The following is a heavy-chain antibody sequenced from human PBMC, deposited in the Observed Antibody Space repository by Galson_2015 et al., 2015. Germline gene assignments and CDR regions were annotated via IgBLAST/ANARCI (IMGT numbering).Heavy chain of an antibody. Sequence: SVKVSCKASGGTFSSYAISWVRQAPGQGLEWMGGIIPIFGTANYAQKFQGRVTITADESTSTAYMERSSLRSEDTAVYCCARDACSSTSCYVRGHAFDIWGQGTMVAVSS. CDR2: IIPIFGTA. CDR1: GGTFSSYA. CDR3: ARDACSSTSCYVRGHAFDI. V-gene: IGHV1-69*13. D-gene: IGHD2-2*01. J-gene: IGHJ3*02.